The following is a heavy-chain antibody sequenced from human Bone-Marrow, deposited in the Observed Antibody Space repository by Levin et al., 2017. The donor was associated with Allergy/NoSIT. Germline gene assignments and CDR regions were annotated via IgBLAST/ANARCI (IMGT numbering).Heavy chain of an antibody. CDR3: ARDPSKRGYSYGLDY. Sequence: GGSLRLSCAASGFTFSSYGMHWVRQAPGKGLEWVAVIWYDGSNKYYADSVKGRFTISRDNSKNTLYLQMNSLRAEDTAVYYCARDPSKRGYSYGLDYWGQGTLVTVSS. D-gene: IGHD5-18*01. V-gene: IGHV3-33*01. J-gene: IGHJ4*02. CDR1: GFTFSSYG. CDR2: IWYDGSNK.